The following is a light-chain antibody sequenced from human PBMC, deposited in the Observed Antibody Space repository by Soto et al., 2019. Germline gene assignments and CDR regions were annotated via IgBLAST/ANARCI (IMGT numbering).Light chain of an antibody. Sequence: ETVMTQSPATLSVSPGERATLSCRASQSVNSNLAWYQQEPGQAPRVLIFGASTRATGIPARFSGSGSGTEFSLTINSLQSEDFAVYYCQEYNTWPWTFGQGTKVDIK. CDR1: QSVNSN. V-gene: IGKV3-15*01. CDR3: QEYNTWPWT. J-gene: IGKJ1*01. CDR2: GAS.